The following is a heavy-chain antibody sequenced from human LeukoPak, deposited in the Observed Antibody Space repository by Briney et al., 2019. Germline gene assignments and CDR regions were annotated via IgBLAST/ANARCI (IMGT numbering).Heavy chain of an antibody. CDR1: GGSISSSSYY. D-gene: IGHD2-8*01. CDR2: IYYSGST. J-gene: IGHJ4*02. V-gene: IGHV4-39*01. Sequence: SETLSLTCTVSGGSISSSSYYWGWIRQLPGKGLEWIGSIYYSGSTYYNPSLKSRVTISVDTSKNQFSLKLSSVTAADTAVYYCASGCTNGVCYMIYWGQGTLVTVSS. CDR3: ASGCTNGVCYMIY.